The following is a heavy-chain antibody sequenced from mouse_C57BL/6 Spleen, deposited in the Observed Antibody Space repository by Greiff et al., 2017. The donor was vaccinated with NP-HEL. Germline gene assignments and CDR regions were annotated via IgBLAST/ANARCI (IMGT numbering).Heavy chain of an antibody. CDR1: GFTFSSYA. V-gene: IGHV5-9-1*02. Sequence: EVKLMESGEGLVKPGGSLKLSCAASGFTFSSYAMSWVRQTSEKRLLWVAYFRSGGDYIYYADTVKGRFTISRDNARHTLYLQMSSLKAEDTAMYYCTRGGWAMGYWGQRTSVTAAS. CDR2: FRSGGDYI. J-gene: IGHJ4*01. CDR3: TRGGWAMGY.